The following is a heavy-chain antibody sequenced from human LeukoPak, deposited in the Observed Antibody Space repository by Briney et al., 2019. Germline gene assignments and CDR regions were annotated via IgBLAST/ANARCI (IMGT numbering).Heavy chain of an antibody. CDR3: ARRPSTTVTTRWFDP. CDR1: GGSFSGYY. CDR2: INHSGST. Sequence: SETLSLTCAVYGGSFSGYYWSWIRQPPGKGLEWIGEINHSGSTNYNPSLKSRVTISVDTSKNQFSLKLSSVTAADTAVYYCARRPSTTVTTRWFDPWGQGTLVTVSS. J-gene: IGHJ5*02. D-gene: IGHD4-17*01. V-gene: IGHV4-34*01.